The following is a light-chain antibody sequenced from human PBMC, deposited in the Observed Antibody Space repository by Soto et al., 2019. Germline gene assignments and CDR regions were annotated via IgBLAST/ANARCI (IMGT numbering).Light chain of an antibody. CDR1: HNDIGTYDY. J-gene: IGLJ1*01. Sequence: QSALTQPTSVSGSPGQSITISCTGNHNDIGTYDYVSWYQQHPGRAPRLLIHGVTTRPSGISGRFSASKSGLTASLTISGLQLADEADYYCSSFTSNRIYVFGHGTEATVL. V-gene: IGLV2-14*03. CDR2: GVT. CDR3: SSFTSNRIYV.